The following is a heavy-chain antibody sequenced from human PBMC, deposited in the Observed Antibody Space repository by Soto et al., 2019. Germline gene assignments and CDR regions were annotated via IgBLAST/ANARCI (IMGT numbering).Heavy chain of an antibody. J-gene: IGHJ4*02. CDR3: ASSRDFDY. CDR1: GFTFSSYA. V-gene: IGHV3-30-3*01. CDR2: ISYDGSNK. Sequence: QVQLVESGGGVVQPGRSLRLSCAASGFTFSSYAMHWVRQAPGKGLEWVAVISYDGSNKYYADSVKGRFTISRDNSKNTLYLQMNSLRAEDTAVYYCASSRDFDYWGQGTLVTVSS.